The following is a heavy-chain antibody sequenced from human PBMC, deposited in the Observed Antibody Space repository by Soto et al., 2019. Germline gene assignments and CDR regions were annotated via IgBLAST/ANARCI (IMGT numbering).Heavy chain of an antibody. CDR1: GFTFTMSA. V-gene: IGHV1-58*01. D-gene: IGHD3-10*01. CDR2: IVVGSGNT. CDR3: AARPYYYGSGSYYNPSLDY. Sequence: SVKVSCKASGFTFTMSAVKGVGQSLGQGLDWIGCIVVGSGNTNYAQKFQERVTITRDMSTSTAYMELSSLRSEDTAVYYCAARPYYYGSGSYYNPSLDYWGQGTLVTVSS. J-gene: IGHJ4*02.